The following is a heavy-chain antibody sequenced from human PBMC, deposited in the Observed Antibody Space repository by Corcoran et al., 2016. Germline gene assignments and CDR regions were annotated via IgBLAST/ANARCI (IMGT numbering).Heavy chain of an antibody. Sequence: QMFLVQSGAEVKKPGASVKVSCKASGYTFTGHHIHWLRQAPGQGLEWMGWVNPNTGDTNSAQKFQGRFTMTRDTSISTAYMELNSLIYEDTALYYGATGSGDMCQSRCALDIWGQGTVVTVSS. CDR2: VNPNTGDT. V-gene: IGHV1-2*02. CDR1: GYTFTGHH. D-gene: IGHD2-15*01. CDR3: ATGSGDMCQSRCALDI. J-gene: IGHJ3*02.